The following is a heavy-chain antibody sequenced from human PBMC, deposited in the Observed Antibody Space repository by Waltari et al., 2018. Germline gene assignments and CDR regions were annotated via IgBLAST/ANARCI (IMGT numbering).Heavy chain of an antibody. Sequence: QVQLVQSGAEVKKPGSSVKFSCKASGGPFSSYSISWVRPAHGQGLEWMGRIIPIFGTANYAQKFQGRVTITADKSTSTAYMELSSLRSEDTAVYYCASGVVIASNDAFDIWGQGTMVTVSS. CDR1: GGPFSSYS. J-gene: IGHJ3*02. CDR3: ASGVVIASNDAFDI. CDR2: IIPIFGTA. V-gene: IGHV1-69*08. D-gene: IGHD2-21*01.